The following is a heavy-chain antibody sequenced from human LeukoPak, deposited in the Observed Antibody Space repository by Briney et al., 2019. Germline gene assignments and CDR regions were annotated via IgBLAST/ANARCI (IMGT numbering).Heavy chain of an antibody. Sequence: SVKVSCKASGGTFSNYAINWVRQAPGQGLEWMGGIIPLFGTPNYAQKFQGRVTITADKSTSTAYMELSSLRSEDTAVYYCARGWLAETTVVIPYNYWGQGTLVTVSS. CDR1: GGTFSNYA. CDR2: IIPLFGTP. CDR3: ARGWLAETTVVIPYNY. J-gene: IGHJ4*02. V-gene: IGHV1-69*06. D-gene: IGHD4-23*01.